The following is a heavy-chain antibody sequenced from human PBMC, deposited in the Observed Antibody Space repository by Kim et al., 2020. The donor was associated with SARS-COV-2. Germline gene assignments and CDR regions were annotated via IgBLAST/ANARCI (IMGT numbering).Heavy chain of an antibody. V-gene: IGHV3-9*01. CDR3: TRDLVPGGADY. D-gene: IGHD6-6*01. Sequence: GGSLRLSCEMSGFKFERFAVHWVRQPPGKGLEWVSGLSLDSDRIGYADSVKGRVTVSRDKAKDTLYLQMDSLRIEDTAFYYCTRDLVPGGADYWGQGTLVTVSS. CDR1: GFKFERFA. CDR2: LSLDSDRI. J-gene: IGHJ4*02.